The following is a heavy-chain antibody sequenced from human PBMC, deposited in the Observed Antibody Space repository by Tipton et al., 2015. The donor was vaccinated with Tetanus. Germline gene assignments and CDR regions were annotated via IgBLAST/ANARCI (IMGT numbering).Heavy chain of an antibody. Sequence: QLVQSGPEVKKPGSSVKVSCKASGGTFTSYAFSWVRQAPGQGLEWMGGILPIFGTTKYVQKFQGRLTMTRDKSTSTVYMELSSLRSEDTAVYYCASWSQVESFDIWGQGTMVTVSS. CDR3: ASWSQVESFDI. J-gene: IGHJ3*02. D-gene: IGHD3-3*01. V-gene: IGHV1-69*06. CDR2: ILPIFGTT. CDR1: GGTFTSYA.